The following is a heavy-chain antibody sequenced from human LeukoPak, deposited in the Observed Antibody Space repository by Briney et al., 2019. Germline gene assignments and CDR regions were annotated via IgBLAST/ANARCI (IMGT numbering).Heavy chain of an antibody. D-gene: IGHD3-22*01. CDR3: ARGSGLLPNY. Sequence: SETLSLTCTVSGGSISGYFWSWIRQPPGKGLEWIGYIYYSGNTNYNPSLKSRVTISVDTSKNQFSLKLSSVTAADTAVYYCARGSGLLPNYWGQGTLVTVSS. J-gene: IGHJ4*02. CDR2: IYYSGNT. CDR1: GGSISGYF. V-gene: IGHV4-59*08.